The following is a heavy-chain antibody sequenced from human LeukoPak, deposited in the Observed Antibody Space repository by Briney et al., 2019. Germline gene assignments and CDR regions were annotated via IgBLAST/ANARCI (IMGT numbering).Heavy chain of an antibody. J-gene: IGHJ4*02. CDR3: AKDYSSGLNLLDY. D-gene: IGHD6-19*01. CDR1: GFTFSSYA. V-gene: IGHV3-23*01. Sequence: GGSLRLSCAASGFTFSSYAMSWVRQAPGKGLEWVSAISGSGGSTYYADSVKGRFTISRDNSKNTLYLQMNSLGAEDTAVYYCAKDYSSGLNLLDYWGQGTLVTVSS. CDR2: ISGSGGST.